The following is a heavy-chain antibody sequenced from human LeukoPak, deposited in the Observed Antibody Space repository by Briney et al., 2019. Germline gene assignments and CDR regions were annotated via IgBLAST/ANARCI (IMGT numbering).Heavy chain of an antibody. CDR2: IRYDGSNK. Sequence: GGSLRLSCAASGFTFSSYGMHWVRQAPGKGLEWVAFIRYDGSNKYYADSVKGRFTISRDNSKNTLSLQMNSLRVEDTAVYYCAKQNARGGTYEPVTVWGQAALVTVSS. D-gene: IGHD3-16*01. CDR3: AKQNARGGTYEPVTV. J-gene: IGHJ4*02. V-gene: IGHV3-30*02. CDR1: GFTFSSYG.